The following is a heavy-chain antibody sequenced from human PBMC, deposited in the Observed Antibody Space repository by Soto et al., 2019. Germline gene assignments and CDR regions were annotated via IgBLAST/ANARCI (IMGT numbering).Heavy chain of an antibody. V-gene: IGHV4-39*01. J-gene: IGHJ4*02. Sequence: SETLSLTCTVSGGSISSSSYYWGWIRQPPGKGLEWIGSIYYSGSTYYNPSLKSRVSMSVDTSKNQFSLKLVSVTAADTAVYYCARHFVAVVIKGWGYWGQGTLVTVSS. CDR3: ARHFVAVVIKGWGY. CDR2: IYYSGST. CDR1: GGSISSSSYY. D-gene: IGHD3-10*01.